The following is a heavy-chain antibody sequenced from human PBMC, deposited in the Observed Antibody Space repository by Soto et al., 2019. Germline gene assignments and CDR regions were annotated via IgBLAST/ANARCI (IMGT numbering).Heavy chain of an antibody. Sequence: PSETLSLTCTVSGGSISSGDYYWSWIRQPPGKGLEWIGYIYYSGSTYYNPSLKSRVTISVDTSKNQFSLKLSSVTAADTAVYYCDRALGVVVPAAIHWFDPRGQGTLVTVSS. V-gene: IGHV4-30-4*01. CDR3: DRALGVVVPAAIHWFDP. CDR1: GGSISSGDYY. J-gene: IGHJ5*02. CDR2: IYYSGST. D-gene: IGHD2-2*01.